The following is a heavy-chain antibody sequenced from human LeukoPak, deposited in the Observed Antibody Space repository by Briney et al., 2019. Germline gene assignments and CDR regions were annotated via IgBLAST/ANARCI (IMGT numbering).Heavy chain of an antibody. Sequence: GGSLRLSCAASGFTFSSYEMNWVRQAPGKGLEWVSYISSSGSTIYYADSVKGRFTISRDNSKNTLYLQMNSLRAEDTAVYYCAKHNIVATIYDYWGQGTLVTVSS. J-gene: IGHJ4*02. CDR2: ISSSGSTI. CDR1: GFTFSSYE. V-gene: IGHV3-48*03. D-gene: IGHD5-12*01. CDR3: AKHNIVATIYDY.